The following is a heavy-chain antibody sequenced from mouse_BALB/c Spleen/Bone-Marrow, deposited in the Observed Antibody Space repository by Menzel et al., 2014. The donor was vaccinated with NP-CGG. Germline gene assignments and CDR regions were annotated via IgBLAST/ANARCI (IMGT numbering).Heavy chain of an antibody. J-gene: IGHJ2*01. CDR2: INPDSSTI. CDR3: ARQGYYGSSDH. V-gene: IGHV4-1*02. Sequence: EVKVEESGAGLVQPGGSLKLSCAASGFDFSRYWMSWVRQAPGKGLEWIGEINPDSSTINYTPSLKDKFIISRDNAKNTLYLQMSKVRSEDTALYYCARQGYYGSSDHWGQGTTLTVSS. CDR1: GFDFSRYW. D-gene: IGHD1-1*01.